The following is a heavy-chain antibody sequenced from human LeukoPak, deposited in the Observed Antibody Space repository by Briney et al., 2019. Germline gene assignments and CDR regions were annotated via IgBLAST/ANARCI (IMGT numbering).Heavy chain of an antibody. CDR1: GLTHHDYA. CDR3: ASVWGSGSYYSGYYYYGMDV. D-gene: IGHD1-26*01. V-gene: IGHV3-23*01. CDR2: IVGDSSKT. J-gene: IGHJ6*02. Sequence: GGSLRLSCAISGLTHHDYAMTWVRQAPGKGLEWVSTIVGDSSKTYYADSVKGRFTISRDNSNYMLFLHMNSLRAEDTAVYYCASVWGSGSYYSGYYYYGMDVWGQGTTVTVSS.